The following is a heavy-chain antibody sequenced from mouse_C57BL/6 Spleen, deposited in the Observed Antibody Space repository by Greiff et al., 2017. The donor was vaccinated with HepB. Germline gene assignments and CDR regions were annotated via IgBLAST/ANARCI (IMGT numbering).Heavy chain of an antibody. J-gene: IGHJ4*01. D-gene: IGHD1-1*01. CDR2: SRNKANDYTT. CDR1: GFTFSDFY. Sequence: EVKLMESGGGLVQSGRSLRLSCATSGFTFSDFYMEWVRQAPGKGLEWIAASRNKANDYTTEYSASVKGRFIVSRDTSQSILYLQMNALRAEDTAIYYCARGLITTVVATDAMDYWGQGTSVTVSS. V-gene: IGHV7-1*01. CDR3: ARGLITTVVATDAMDY.